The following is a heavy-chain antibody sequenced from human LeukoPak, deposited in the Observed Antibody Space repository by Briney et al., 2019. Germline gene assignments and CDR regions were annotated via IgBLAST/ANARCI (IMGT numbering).Heavy chain of an antibody. CDR1: GFTFSNNW. D-gene: IGHD7-27*01. Sequence: GGSLRLSCAASGFTFSNNWMSWVRQAPGKGLEWVANIKQDGSEKDYVDSVKGRFTISRDNAKDSLYLQMNSLRADDTAVYYCAREGTGVDAFDIWGQGTMVTVSS. CDR3: AREGTGVDAFDI. J-gene: IGHJ3*02. CDR2: IKQDGSEK. V-gene: IGHV3-7*01.